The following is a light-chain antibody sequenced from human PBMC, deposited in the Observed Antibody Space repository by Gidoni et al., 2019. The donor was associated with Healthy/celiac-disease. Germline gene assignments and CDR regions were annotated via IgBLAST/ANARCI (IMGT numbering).Light chain of an antibody. CDR3: QQYGSSPET. Sequence: IVLTQSPGTLSLSPGERAHLSCRASQSVSSSYLAWYQQKPGQAPRLLIYGASSRATGIPDRFSGSGSGTDFTLTISRLEPEDFAVYYCQQYGSSPETFGQGTKVEIK. J-gene: IGKJ1*01. CDR2: GAS. CDR1: QSVSSSY. V-gene: IGKV3-20*01.